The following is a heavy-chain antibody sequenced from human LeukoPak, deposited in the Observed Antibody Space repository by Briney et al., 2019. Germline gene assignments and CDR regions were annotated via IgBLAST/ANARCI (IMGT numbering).Heavy chain of an antibody. CDR2: ISAYNGNT. CDR1: GYTFTSYG. D-gene: IGHD2-2*01. J-gene: IGHJ6*02. Sequence: ASVKVSCKASGYTFTSYGISWVRQAPRQGLEWMGWISAYNGNTNYAQKLQGRVTMTTDTSTSTAYMELRSLRSDDTAVYYCARYCSSTSCYPYYGMDVWGQGTTVTVSS. V-gene: IGHV1-18*01. CDR3: ARYCSSTSCYPYYGMDV.